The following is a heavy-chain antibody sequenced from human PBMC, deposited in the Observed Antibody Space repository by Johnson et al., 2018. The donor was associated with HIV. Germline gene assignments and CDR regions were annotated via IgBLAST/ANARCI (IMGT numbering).Heavy chain of an antibody. Sequence: VQLVESGGGLVRPGGSLRLSCVASGFAVSGYYMSWVRQAPGKGLAWVSVIFSGGRTYYAGSVHGRFTISRDNSKNTLYLQMNSLRAEDTALYYCARDRRNYSDRSGYPDYDAFDIWGQGTMVTVSS. J-gene: IGHJ3*02. D-gene: IGHD3-22*01. CDR3: ARDRRNYSDRSGYPDYDAFDI. CDR2: IFSGGRT. V-gene: IGHV3-66*01. CDR1: GFAVSGYY.